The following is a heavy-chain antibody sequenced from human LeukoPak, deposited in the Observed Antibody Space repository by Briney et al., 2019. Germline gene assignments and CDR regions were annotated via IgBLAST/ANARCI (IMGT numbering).Heavy chain of an antibody. CDR2: IIAYNGNT. V-gene: IGHV1-18*01. Sequence: ASVKVSCKASGGTFSSYAISWVRQAPGQGLEWMGRIIAYNGNTNYAQKLQGRVTMTTDTSTSTAYMELRSLRSDDTAVYYCARDWTPRGAFDIWGQGTMVTVSS. CDR3: ARDWTPRGAFDI. CDR1: GGTFSSYA. D-gene: IGHD3/OR15-3a*01. J-gene: IGHJ3*02.